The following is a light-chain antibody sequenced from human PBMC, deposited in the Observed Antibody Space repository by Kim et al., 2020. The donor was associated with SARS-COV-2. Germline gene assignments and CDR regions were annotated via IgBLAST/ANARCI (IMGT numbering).Light chain of an antibody. Sequence: DIQMTQSPSTLSASIGDTATINCRASQSFGNWLAWFQQKPGRAPRVLIYKASNLETGVPSRFSGSGSETDFTLTIRNLQPEDIATYYCQQNKGFPYTFGQGTKLEI. CDR3: QQNKGFPYT. CDR1: QSFGNW. CDR2: KAS. J-gene: IGKJ2*01. V-gene: IGKV1-5*03.